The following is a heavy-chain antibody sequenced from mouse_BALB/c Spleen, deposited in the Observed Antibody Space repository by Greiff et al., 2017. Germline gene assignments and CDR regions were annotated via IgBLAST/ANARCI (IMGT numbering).Heavy chain of an antibody. CDR3: TRDGYLFAY. V-gene: IGHV1S22*01. CDR2: IYPGSGST. J-gene: IGHJ3*01. CDR1: GYTFTSYW. Sequence: LQQPGSELVRPGASVKLSCKASGYTFTSYWMHWVKQRPGQGLEWIGNIYPGSGSTNYDEKFKSKATLTVDTSSSTAYMQLSSLTSEDSAVYYCTRDGYLFAYWGQGTLVTVSA. D-gene: IGHD2-3*01.